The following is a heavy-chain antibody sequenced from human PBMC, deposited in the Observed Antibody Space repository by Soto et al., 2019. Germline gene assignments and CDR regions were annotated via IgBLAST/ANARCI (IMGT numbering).Heavy chain of an antibody. CDR1: GGSFSDYY. V-gene: IGHV4-34*02. D-gene: IGHD3-9*01. CDR2: INHRVSI. J-gene: IGHJ2*01. Sequence: QVQLQQWGAGLLKPSETLSLTCAVSGGSFSDYYWCWIRQPPGKGLEWSGEINHRVSINYNPSLQSRVIISIDTSTNQLSLNLRSVTAADTAVYYCARESYDMLTAPQWVWYFDLWGRDAPVTVSS. CDR3: ARESYDMLTAPQWVWYFDL.